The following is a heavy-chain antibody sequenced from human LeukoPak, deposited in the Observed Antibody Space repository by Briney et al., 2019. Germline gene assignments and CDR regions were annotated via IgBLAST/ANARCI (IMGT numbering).Heavy chain of an antibody. CDR3: ARGVGGYSYGSRFDY. D-gene: IGHD5-18*01. CDR2: INPNSGGT. V-gene: IGHV1-2*02. CDR1: GYTFTGYY. Sequence: ASVKISCKASGYTFTGYYMHWVRQAPGQGLEWMGWINPNSGGTNYAQKFQGRVTMTRDTSISTAYMELSRLRSDDTAVYYCARGVGGYSYGSRFDYWGQGTLVTVSS. J-gene: IGHJ4*02.